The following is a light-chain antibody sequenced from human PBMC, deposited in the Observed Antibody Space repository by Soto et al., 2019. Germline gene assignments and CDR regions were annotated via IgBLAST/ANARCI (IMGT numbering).Light chain of an antibody. CDR3: QQYYSYPYT. J-gene: IGKJ2*01. CDR1: QIIGSS. CDR2: DAV. Sequence: DIQMTQSPSTLSASVGDRVTITCRASQIIGSSLAWYQQKPGKAPKRLIYDAVSLQSGVPSRFSGSESGTEFTLTISSLQPDDSATYYCQQYYSYPYTFGQGTKLEIK. V-gene: IGKV1-5*01.